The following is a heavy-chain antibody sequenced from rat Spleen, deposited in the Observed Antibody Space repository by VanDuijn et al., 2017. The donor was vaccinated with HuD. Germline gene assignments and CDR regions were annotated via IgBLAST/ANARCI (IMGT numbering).Heavy chain of an antibody. Sequence: EVQLVESGGGLVQAGRSMKVSCAASGLTFSDYDMAWVLQAPTKGLEWVATISYDGSSTYYRDSVKGRFTISRDNAKSTLYLQMDSLRSEDTATYYCARQFLSWGQGASVTVSS. CDR3: ARQFLS. J-gene: IGHJ4*01. CDR2: ISYDGSST. V-gene: IGHV5-29*01. CDR1: GLTFSDYD.